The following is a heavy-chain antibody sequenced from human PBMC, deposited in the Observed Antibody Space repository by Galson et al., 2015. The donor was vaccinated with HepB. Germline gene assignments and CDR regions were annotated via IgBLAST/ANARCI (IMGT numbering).Heavy chain of an antibody. J-gene: IGHJ4*02. V-gene: IGHV4-59*08. CDR3: ARQGNGAYAHRGVG. D-gene: IGHD4-17*01. Sequence: SETLSLTCTVSGGSLDGYYWNWIRQPPGKGLEWIGDTYYSGNTKYIPSLKSRVTISVDRSKNQSSLKLSSVTAADTAVYYCARQGNGAYAHRGVGWGQGTLVTVSS. CDR1: GGSLDGYY. CDR2: TYYSGNT.